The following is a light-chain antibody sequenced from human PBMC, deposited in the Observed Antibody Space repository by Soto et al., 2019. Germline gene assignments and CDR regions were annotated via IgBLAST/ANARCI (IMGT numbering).Light chain of an antibody. Sequence: QSVLTQPPSVSAAPGQKVTISCSGSSSNIGNNYVSWYQQLPGTAPKLLIYEDNKRPSGIPDRFSGSKYGTSATLGITGLQTGDEADYYCGTWDGSLSADVFGAGTKLTVL. CDR3: GTWDGSLSADV. CDR1: SSNIGNNY. CDR2: EDN. J-gene: IGLJ1*01. V-gene: IGLV1-51*02.